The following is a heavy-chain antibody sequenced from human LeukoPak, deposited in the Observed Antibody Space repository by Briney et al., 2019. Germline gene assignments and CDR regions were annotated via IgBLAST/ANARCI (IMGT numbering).Heavy chain of an antibody. J-gene: IGHJ6*03. Sequence: GGSLRLSCAASGFTFDDYGMSWVRQAPGKGLEWVSGINWNGGSTGYADSVKGRFTISRDNAKNSLYLQMDSLRAEDTAVYYCARNLGYCSSSNCYSNYMDVWGKGTTVTVSS. CDR1: GFTFDDYG. V-gene: IGHV3-20*04. CDR2: INWNGGST. D-gene: IGHD2-2*02. CDR3: ARNLGYCSSSNCYSNYMDV.